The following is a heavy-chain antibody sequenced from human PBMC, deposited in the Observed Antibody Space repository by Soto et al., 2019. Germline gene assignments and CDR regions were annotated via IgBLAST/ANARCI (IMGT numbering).Heavy chain of an antibody. CDR1: GYTFTSYY. CDR3: AREPSGLRLGELSFHPQYYFDY. J-gene: IGHJ4*02. Sequence: ASVKVSCKASGYTFTSYYMHWVQQAPGQGLEWMGIINPSGGSTSYAQKFQGRVTMTRDTSTSTVYMELSSLRSEDTAVYYCAREPSGLRLGELSFHPQYYFDYWGQGTLVTVSS. D-gene: IGHD3-16*02. V-gene: IGHV1-46*01. CDR2: INPSGGST.